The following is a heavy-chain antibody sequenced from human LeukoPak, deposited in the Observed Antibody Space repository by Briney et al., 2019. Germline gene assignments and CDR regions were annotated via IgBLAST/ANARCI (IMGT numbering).Heavy chain of an antibody. CDR1: GGSISSYY. V-gene: IGHV4-4*07. D-gene: IGHD2-15*01. CDR2: IYTSGST. Sequence: SETLSRTCTVSGGSISSYYWSWIRQPAGKGLEWIGRIYTSGSTNYNPSLKSRVTMSVDTSKNQFSLKLSSVTAADTAVYYCARVRYCSGGSCYDYWGQGTLVTVSS. CDR3: ARVRYCSGGSCYDY. J-gene: IGHJ4*02.